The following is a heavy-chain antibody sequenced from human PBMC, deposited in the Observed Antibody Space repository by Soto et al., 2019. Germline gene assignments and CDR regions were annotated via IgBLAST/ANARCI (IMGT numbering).Heavy chain of an antibody. J-gene: IGHJ4*02. V-gene: IGHV4-31*03. Sequence: QVQLQESGPGLVKPSQTLSLTCTVSGSSISSGSYYWSWIRQHPGKGLEWIGYIYHSGSTYYNPSLKSRATISLDTSKNQFSLKLSSVTAADTAVYYCARDYMAVVDWGQGPLVTVSS. CDR1: GSSISSGSYY. D-gene: IGHD2-15*01. CDR3: ARDYMAVVD. CDR2: IYHSGST.